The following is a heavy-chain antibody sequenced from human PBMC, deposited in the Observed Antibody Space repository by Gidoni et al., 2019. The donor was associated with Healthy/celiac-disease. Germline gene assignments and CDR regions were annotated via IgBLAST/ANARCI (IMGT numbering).Heavy chain of an antibody. CDR1: GGSISSSNW. CDR2: IYHSGST. D-gene: IGHD3-10*01. Sequence: QVQLQESGPGLVKPSGTLSLTCAVSGGSISSSNWWSWVRQPPGKGLEWIGEIYHSGSTNYNPSLKIRVTISVDKSKNQFSLKLSSVTAADTAVYYCARWPRLLWFRESPYYYYGMDVWGQGTTVTVSS. J-gene: IGHJ6*02. CDR3: ARWPRLLWFRESPYYYYGMDV. V-gene: IGHV4-4*02.